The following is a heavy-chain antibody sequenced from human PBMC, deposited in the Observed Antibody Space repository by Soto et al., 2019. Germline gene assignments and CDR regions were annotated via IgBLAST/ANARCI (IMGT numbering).Heavy chain of an antibody. J-gene: IGHJ6*02. CDR3: ARRITMVRGPYYYYAMDV. Sequence: GGSLRLYCAASGFTFSSHTMNWVRQAPGKGLEWISYITSTSSTKNYADSVKGRFTISRDNANNSLYLQMNSLRDEDTAVYYCARRITMVRGPYYYYAMDVWGQGTTVTVSS. D-gene: IGHD3-10*01. CDR2: ITSTSSTK. CDR1: GFTFSSHT. V-gene: IGHV3-48*02.